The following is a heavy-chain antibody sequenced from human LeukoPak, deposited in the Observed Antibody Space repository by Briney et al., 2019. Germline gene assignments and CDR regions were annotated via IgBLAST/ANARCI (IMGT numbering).Heavy chain of an antibody. D-gene: IGHD4-11*01. J-gene: IGHJ6*03. V-gene: IGHV3-30*02. CDR1: GFTLSSYG. Sequence: PGGSLRLSCAASGFTLSSYGMHWVRQAPGKGLEWVAFIRYDGSNKYYADSVKGRFTISRDNSKNTLYLQMNSLRAEDTAVYYCAKKATVPPYYYYYMDVWGKGTTVTVSS. CDR3: AKKATVPPYYYYYMDV. CDR2: IRYDGSNK.